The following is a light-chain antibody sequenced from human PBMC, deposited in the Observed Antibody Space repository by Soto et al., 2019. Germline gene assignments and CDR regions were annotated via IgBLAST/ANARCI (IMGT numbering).Light chain of an antibody. V-gene: IGLV3-21*02. CDR2: DDS. J-gene: IGLJ2*01. Sequence: SYELTQPPSVSVAPGQTARITCGGRNIGSKSGHWYQQKPGQAPVLVVYDDSDRPSGIPERFSGCNSGNTATLTISRVEAGDEADSYCQVWDTSSDHVVFGGGTKVTVL. CDR1: NIGSKS. CDR3: QVWDTSSDHVV.